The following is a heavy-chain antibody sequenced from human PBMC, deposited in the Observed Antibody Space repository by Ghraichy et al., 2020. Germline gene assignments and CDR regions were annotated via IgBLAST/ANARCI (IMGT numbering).Heavy chain of an antibody. CDR3: ASSAMVARYYYYYGMDV. Sequence: LSLTCAASGFTFSSYWMSWVRQAPGKGLEWVANIKQDGSEKYYVDSVKGRFTISRDNAKNSLYLQMNSLRAEDTAVYYCASSAMVARYYYYYGMDVWGQGTTVTVSS. D-gene: IGHD5-18*01. J-gene: IGHJ6*02. CDR1: GFTFSSYW. CDR2: IKQDGSEK. V-gene: IGHV3-7*01.